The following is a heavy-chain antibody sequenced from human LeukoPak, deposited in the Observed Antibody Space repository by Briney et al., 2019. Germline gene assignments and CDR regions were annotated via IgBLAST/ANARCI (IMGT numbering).Heavy chain of an antibody. CDR3: AKADMAVADMYYFDY. Sequence: HSGGSLRLSCAASGFTFDDYAMHWDRQAPGRGLEWVSTISWHSGAIVYADSVKGRFTISRDNAKNSLYLQMNSLRTEDTALYYCAKADMAVADMYYFDYWGQGTLVTVSS. J-gene: IGHJ4*02. V-gene: IGHV3-9*01. D-gene: IGHD6-19*01. CDR1: GFTFDDYA. CDR2: ISWHSGAI.